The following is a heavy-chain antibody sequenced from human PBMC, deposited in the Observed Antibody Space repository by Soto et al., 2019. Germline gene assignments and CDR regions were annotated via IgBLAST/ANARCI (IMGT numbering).Heavy chain of an antibody. J-gene: IGHJ5*02. CDR3: ARRSAAGTVIWFDP. V-gene: IGHV4-39*01. CDR1: GGSISSSSYY. D-gene: IGHD6-13*01. CDR2: IYYSGST. Sequence: SEALSLTCTVSGGSISSSSYYWGWIRQPPGKGLEGIGSIYYSGSTYYNPSLQSRVTISVDTSKNQFSLKLSSVTAADTAIYYCARRSAAGTVIWFDPWGQGTLVTVSS.